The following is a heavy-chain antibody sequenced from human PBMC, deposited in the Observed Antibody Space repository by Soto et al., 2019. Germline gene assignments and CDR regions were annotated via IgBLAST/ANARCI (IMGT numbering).Heavy chain of an antibody. J-gene: IGHJ4*02. CDR2: ISSSSSYI. CDR1: GFTLKTYT. Sequence: AQLVESGGGLVKPGRSLRLSCAVSGFTLKTYTMSWVRQAPGRGLDWVSSISSSSSYIYTADSLKGRFTISRDNTENSLFLEWGSQRVEDTAVYFCARGRGHPGPYCSTGDCDYYLDSWGQGILVTVSS. D-gene: IGHD2-2*01. CDR3: ARGRGHPGPYCSTGDCDYYLDS. V-gene: IGHV3-21*02.